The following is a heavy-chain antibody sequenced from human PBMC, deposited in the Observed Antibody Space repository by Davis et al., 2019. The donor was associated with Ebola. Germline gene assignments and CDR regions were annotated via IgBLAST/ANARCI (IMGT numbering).Heavy chain of an antibody. D-gene: IGHD6-13*01. Sequence: SCQRSAHYSPNFWLGWVRPMPGKGLGWMRIIHPGDSDTRYSPSFQGQVMISADKSINTAYLQWSSLRASDTAMYYCARQKSWGSSWYLAYWGQGTLVTVSS. J-gene: IGHJ4*02. CDR2: IHPGDSDT. V-gene: IGHV5-51*01. CDR1: AHYSPNFW. CDR3: ARQKSWGSSWYLAY.